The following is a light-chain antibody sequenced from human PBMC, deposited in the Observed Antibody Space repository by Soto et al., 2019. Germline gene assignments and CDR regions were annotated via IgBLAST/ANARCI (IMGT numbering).Light chain of an antibody. CDR1: SSDVGGYNY. V-gene: IGLV2-14*01. CDR2: DVS. Sequence: QSALTQPASVSGSPGQSITISCTGTSSDVGGYNYVSWYQQHPGKAPKLMIYDVSNRPSGVSNRFSGSKSGNTASLTISGLQAEDEADYYCSSYANSRLFGGGTKLTVL. J-gene: IGLJ2*01. CDR3: SSYANSRL.